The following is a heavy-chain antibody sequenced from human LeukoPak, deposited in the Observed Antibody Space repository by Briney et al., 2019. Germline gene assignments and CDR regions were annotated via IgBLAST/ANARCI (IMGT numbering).Heavy chain of an antibody. V-gene: IGHV3-30*04. CDR3: ARDRGGDGNWYFDL. CDR1: GFTFSSYA. J-gene: IGHJ2*01. Sequence: GGSLRLSCAASGFTFSSYAMHWVRQAPGKGLEWVAVISYDGSNKYYADSVKGRFTISRDNSKNTLYLQMNSLRAEDTAVYYCARDRGGDGNWYFDLWGRGALVTVSS. D-gene: IGHD3-16*01. CDR2: ISYDGSNK.